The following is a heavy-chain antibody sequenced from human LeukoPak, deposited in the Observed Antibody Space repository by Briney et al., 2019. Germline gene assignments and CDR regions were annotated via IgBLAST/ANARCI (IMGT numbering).Heavy chain of an antibody. CDR3: ARTYGSSGLGYFDL. Sequence: PSETLSLTCTVSGGSISTYYWSWIRQPPGKGLEWIGYIYYSGSTNYSPSLKSRLTISVDTSKNQFSLKLSSVTAADTAVYYCARTYGSSGLGYFDLWGRGTLVTVSS. V-gene: IGHV4-59*01. D-gene: IGHD6-13*01. CDR2: IYYSGST. J-gene: IGHJ2*01. CDR1: GGSISTYY.